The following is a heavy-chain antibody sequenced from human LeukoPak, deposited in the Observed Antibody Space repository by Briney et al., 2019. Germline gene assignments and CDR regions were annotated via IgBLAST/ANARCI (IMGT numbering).Heavy chain of an antibody. V-gene: IGHV3-7*03. CDR1: GFTFSSYW. J-gene: IGHJ6*02. Sequence: PGGSLRLSCAASGFTFSSYWMSWVRQAPGKGLEWVANIKQDGSEKYYVDSVKGRFTISRDNAKNSLYLQMNSLRAEDTAVYYCAREGYYDFWSGYYTHYYYGMDVWGQGTTVTVSS. CDR3: AREGYYDFWSGYYTHYYYGMDV. CDR2: IKQDGSEK. D-gene: IGHD3-3*01.